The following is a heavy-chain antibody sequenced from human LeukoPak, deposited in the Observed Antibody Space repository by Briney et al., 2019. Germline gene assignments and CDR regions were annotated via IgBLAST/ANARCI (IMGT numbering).Heavy chain of an antibody. CDR2: IYYSGST. Sequence: SSETLSLTCTVSGGSISSSSYYWGWIRQPPGKGLEWIGYIYYSGSTNDNPSLKSRVPISVDTSKNQFSLKLSSVTAADTAVYYCARGGIAAAGTSGYYYYYMDVWGKGTTVTISS. J-gene: IGHJ6*03. CDR3: ARGGIAAAGTSGYYYYYMDV. D-gene: IGHD6-13*01. CDR1: GGSISSSSYY. V-gene: IGHV4-61*05.